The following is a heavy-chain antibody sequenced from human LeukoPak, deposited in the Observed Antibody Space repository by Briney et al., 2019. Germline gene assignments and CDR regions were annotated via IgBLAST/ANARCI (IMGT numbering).Heavy chain of an antibody. J-gene: IGHJ4*02. CDR1: GFTFSNAW. CDR2: IKSKTDGGTT. CDR3: TTQYYYGSGSFDY. D-gene: IGHD3-10*01. Sequence: GGSLRLCCAASGFTFSNAWMSWVRQAPGKGLEWVGRIKSKTDGGTTDYAAPVKGRFTISRDDSKNTLYLQMNSLKTEDTAVYYCTTQYYYGSGSFDYWGQGTLVTVSS. V-gene: IGHV3-15*01.